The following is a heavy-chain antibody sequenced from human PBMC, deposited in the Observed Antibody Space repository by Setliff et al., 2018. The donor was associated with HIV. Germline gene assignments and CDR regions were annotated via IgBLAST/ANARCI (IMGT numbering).Heavy chain of an antibody. V-gene: IGHV4-59*08. Sequence: SETLSLTCTVSGAPITSSYWTWIRQSPGRGLEYLGYIYYSGDSNYSPSLKSRLSMSLDASTSQFSLRLNSLTAAETAMYYCARFARDPTDWGRGILVTVSS. CDR2: IYYSGDS. CDR3: ARFARDPTD. J-gene: IGHJ4*02. CDR1: GAPITSSY.